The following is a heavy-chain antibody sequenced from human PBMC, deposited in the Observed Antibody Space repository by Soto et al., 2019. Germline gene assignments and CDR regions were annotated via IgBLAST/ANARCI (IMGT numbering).Heavy chain of an antibody. CDR2: INSDGSST. CDR3: ARDFKSTEDYYYYYMDV. D-gene: IGHD2-2*01. V-gene: IGHV3-74*01. Sequence: GGSLRLSCAASGFTFSSYWMHWVRQAPGKGLVWVSRINSDGSSTSYADSVKGRFTISRDNAKNTLYLQMNSLRAEDTAVYYCARDFKSTEDYYYYYMDVWGKGTTVTVSS. J-gene: IGHJ6*03. CDR1: GFTFSSYW.